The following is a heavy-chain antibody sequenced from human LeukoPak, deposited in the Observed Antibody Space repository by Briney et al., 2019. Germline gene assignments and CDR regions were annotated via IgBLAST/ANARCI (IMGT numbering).Heavy chain of an antibody. Sequence: ASVKVSCKAPGGTFSSYAISWVRQATGQGLEWMGWISTYNGNTNYAQKLQGRVTMTTDTSTTTAYMELRSLTSDDTAVYYCARDPTTQTFDYWGQGTLVTVSS. D-gene: IGHD4-11*01. CDR2: ISTYNGNT. V-gene: IGHV1-18*01. CDR1: GGTFSSYA. CDR3: ARDPTTQTFDY. J-gene: IGHJ4*02.